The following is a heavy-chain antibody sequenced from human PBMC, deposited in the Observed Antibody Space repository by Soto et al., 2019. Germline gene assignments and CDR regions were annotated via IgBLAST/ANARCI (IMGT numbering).Heavy chain of an antibody. V-gene: IGHV4-39*01. Sequence: SETLSLTCIVSGDSITSTNYYWGWIRQPPEKGLEWVGSISHSGSTYYNPSLQSRVTFSLDTSKNQVSLKLRSVTAADTAVYYCARLVGVAHSEGAFDIWGQGTMVPVSS. CDR2: ISHSGST. D-gene: IGHD2-2*01. CDR3: ARLVGVAHSEGAFDI. CDR1: GDSITSTNYY. J-gene: IGHJ3*02.